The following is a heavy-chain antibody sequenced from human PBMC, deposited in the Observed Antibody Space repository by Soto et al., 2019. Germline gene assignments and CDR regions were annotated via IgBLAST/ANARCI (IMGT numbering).Heavy chain of an antibody. D-gene: IGHD3-22*01. V-gene: IGHV3-30*18. Sequence: PVGSLRLSCAASGFTFSSYGMHWVRQAPGKGLEWVAVISYDGSNKYYADSVKGRFTISRDNSKNTLYLQMNSLRAEDTAVYYCAKDRSRKIGIDAFDSWGQGTMVTVAS. CDR1: GFTFSSYG. CDR3: AKDRSRKIGIDAFDS. J-gene: IGHJ3*02. CDR2: ISYDGSNK.